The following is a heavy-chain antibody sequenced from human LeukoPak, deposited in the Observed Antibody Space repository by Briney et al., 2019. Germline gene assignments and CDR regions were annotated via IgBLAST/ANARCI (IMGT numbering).Heavy chain of an antibody. D-gene: IGHD1-26*01. V-gene: IGHV4-59*01. CDR1: GGSISGYF. J-gene: IGHJ4*02. CDR3: ARGSGITGGGIDY. Sequence: PSETLSLTGTVSGGSISGYFWSWIRQPPGKELEWIGYMYYSGSTNYNPSLKSRVTISVDTSKNQFSLKLSSVTAADTAVYYCARGSGITGGGIDYWGQGTLVTVSS. CDR2: MYYSGST.